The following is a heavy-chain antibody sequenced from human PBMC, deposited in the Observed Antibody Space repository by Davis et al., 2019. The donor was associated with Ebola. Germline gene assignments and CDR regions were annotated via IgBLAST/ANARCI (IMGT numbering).Heavy chain of an antibody. D-gene: IGHD7-27*01. Sequence: GESLKISCAASGFTFSSYAMHWVRQAPGKGLEWVAVISYDGSNKYYADSVKGRFTISRDNSKNTLYLQMNSLRAEDTAVYYCARGVLGTFDYWGQGTLVTVSS. CDR1: GFTFSSYA. CDR3: ARGVLGTFDY. V-gene: IGHV3-30-3*01. CDR2: ISYDGSNK. J-gene: IGHJ4*02.